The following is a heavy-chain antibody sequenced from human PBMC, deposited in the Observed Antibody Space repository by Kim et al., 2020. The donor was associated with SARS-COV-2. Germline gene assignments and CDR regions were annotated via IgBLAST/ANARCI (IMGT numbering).Heavy chain of an antibody. CDR1: GFTFSSYW. D-gene: IGHD6-13*01. V-gene: IGHV3-7*03. Sequence: GGSLRLSCAASGFTFSSYWMSWVRQAPGKGLEWVANIKQDGSEKYYVDSVKGRFTISRDNAKNSLYLQMNSLRAEDTAVYYCARGISSWAYYYYYGMDVWGQGTTVTVSS. CDR2: IKQDGSEK. CDR3: ARGISSWAYYYYYGMDV. J-gene: IGHJ6*02.